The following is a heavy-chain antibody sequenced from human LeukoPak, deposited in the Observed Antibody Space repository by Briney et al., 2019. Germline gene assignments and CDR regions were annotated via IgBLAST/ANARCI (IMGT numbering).Heavy chain of an antibody. CDR3: TTAGYSSSRAAFDI. J-gene: IGHJ3*02. D-gene: IGHD6-13*01. Sequence: PGGSLRLSCAASGFTFSNAWMSWGRQGPGKGLGWGGRIKSKNDGGTTDYAAPVKGRFTISRDDSKNPLYLQMNSLKPAGTAVYYCTTAGYSSSRAAFDIWGQGPMVTVSS. CDR1: GFTFSNAW. CDR2: IKSKNDGGTT. V-gene: IGHV3-15*01.